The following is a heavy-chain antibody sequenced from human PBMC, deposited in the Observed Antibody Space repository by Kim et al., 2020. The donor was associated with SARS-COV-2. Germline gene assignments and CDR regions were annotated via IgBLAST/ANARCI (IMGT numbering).Heavy chain of an antibody. CDR2: IYHSGST. CDR3: ARDRARRDGYNYPDY. D-gene: IGHD5-12*01. V-gene: IGHV4-38-2*02. Sequence: SETLSLTCTVSGYSISSGYYWGWIRQPPGKGLVWIGSIYHSGSTYYNPSLKSRVTISVDTSKNQFSLKLSSVTAADTAVYYCARDRARRDGYNYPDYWGQGTLVTVSS. CDR1: GYSISSGYY. J-gene: IGHJ4*02.